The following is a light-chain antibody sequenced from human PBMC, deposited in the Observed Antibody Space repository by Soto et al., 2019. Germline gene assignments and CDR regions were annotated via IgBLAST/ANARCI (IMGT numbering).Light chain of an antibody. Sequence: IEMTQSPATLSVSPGEIATLSCRASQSVSSYLAWYQQKPGQAPRLLIYGASSRATGIPDRFSGSGSGTDFTLTISRLEPEDFAVYFCQQYSDLPMTFGQGTRLEIK. J-gene: IGKJ5*01. CDR2: GAS. V-gene: IGKV3-20*01. CDR1: QSVSSY. CDR3: QQYSDLPMT.